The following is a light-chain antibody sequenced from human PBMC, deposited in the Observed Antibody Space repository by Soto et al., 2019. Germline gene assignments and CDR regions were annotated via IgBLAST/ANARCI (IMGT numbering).Light chain of an antibody. CDR2: GAF. CDR3: QQYENYPPLT. J-gene: IGKJ4*01. CDR1: QSVSYN. Sequence: EIVMTQSPATLSVSPGETATLSCRASQSVSYNLAWYQQKPGQGPRLLIYGAFTRATGIPARFSGSGSGSDSPLSISTLQSEDFAVYYCQQYENYPPLTFGGGTKVEIK. V-gene: IGKV3-15*01.